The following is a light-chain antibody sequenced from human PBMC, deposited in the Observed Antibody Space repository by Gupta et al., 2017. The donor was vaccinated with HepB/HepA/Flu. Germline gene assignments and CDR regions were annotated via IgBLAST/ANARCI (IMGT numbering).Light chain of an antibody. J-gene: IGLJ2*01. Sequence: QSALTQPASVSGSPGQSITISCTGTSSDVGGYNYVSWYQFPPGKAPKRIIYNVNNRPSGISDRFSGSKSGNTASLTISGLQAEDEADYYCSSYTSSTTLDVVFGGGTKLNVL. CDR2: NVN. V-gene: IGLV2-14*03. CDR3: SSYTSSTTLDVV. CDR1: SSDVGGYNY.